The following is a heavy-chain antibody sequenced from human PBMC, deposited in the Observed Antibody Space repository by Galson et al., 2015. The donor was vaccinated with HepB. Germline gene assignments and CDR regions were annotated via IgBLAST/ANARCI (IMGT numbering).Heavy chain of an antibody. CDR2: INAGNGNT. V-gene: IGHV1-3*01. J-gene: IGHJ4*02. CDR1: GYTFTSYA. D-gene: IGHD3-9*01. CDR3: ARGYYDILTGYYLGAHFDY. Sequence: SVKVSCKTSGYTFTSYAMHWVRQAPGQRLEWMGWINAGNGNTKYSQKFQGRVTITRDTSASTAYMELSSLRSEDTAVYYCARGYYDILTGYYLGAHFDYWGQGTLVTVSS.